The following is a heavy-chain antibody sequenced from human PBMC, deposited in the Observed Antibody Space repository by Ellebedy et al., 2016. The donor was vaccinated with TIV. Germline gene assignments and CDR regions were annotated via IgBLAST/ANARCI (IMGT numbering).Heavy chain of an antibody. J-gene: IGHJ6*02. CDR3: ARAVDSGRDMDV. V-gene: IGHV3-74*01. Sequence: GESLKISXEVSGFTFSKYWMHWVRQVPGKGLVWVSRINPEETSTSYADSVRGRFTISRDNAKNTLFLQMDSLRVEDTAMYYCARAVDSGRDMDVWGQGTTVIVSS. CDR1: GFTFSKYW. CDR2: INPEETST. D-gene: IGHD1-26*01.